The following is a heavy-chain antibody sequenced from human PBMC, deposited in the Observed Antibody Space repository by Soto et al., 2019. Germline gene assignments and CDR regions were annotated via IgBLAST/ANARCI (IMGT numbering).Heavy chain of an antibody. CDR1: GFTFSSYG. J-gene: IGHJ4*02. Sequence: QVQLVESGGGVVQPGRSLRLSCAASGFTFSSYGMHWVRQAPGKGLEWVAVISYDGINKYYADSVKGRFTISRDNSKNTLYMKMNGMRAEDRAVYYCAKSVYNWNDGFFDYWGQGTLVTVSS. CDR2: ISYDGINK. V-gene: IGHV3-30*18. D-gene: IGHD1-1*01. CDR3: AKSVYNWNDGFFDY.